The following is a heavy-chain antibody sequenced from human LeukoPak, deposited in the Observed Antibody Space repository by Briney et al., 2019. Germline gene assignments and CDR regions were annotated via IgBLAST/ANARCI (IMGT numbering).Heavy chain of an antibody. D-gene: IGHD5-18*01. CDR1: GFTFSSYA. Sequence: GGSLRLSCAASGFTFSSYAMSWVRQAPGKGLEWVSAISGSGGSTYYADFVKGRFTISRDNSKNTLYLQMNSLRAEDTAVYYCATYPLQLWLRIVDYWGQGTLVTVSS. J-gene: IGHJ4*02. CDR3: ATYPLQLWLRIVDY. CDR2: ISGSGGST. V-gene: IGHV3-23*01.